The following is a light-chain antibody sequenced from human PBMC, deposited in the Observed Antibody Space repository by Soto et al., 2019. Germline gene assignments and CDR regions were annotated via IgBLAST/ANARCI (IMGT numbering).Light chain of an antibody. CDR1: QSVSSN. J-gene: IGKJ3*01. CDR2: GAS. V-gene: IGKV3-15*01. CDR3: QQYNNWSPFT. Sequence: EIVMTQSPATLSLSPGERATLSCRASQSVSSNLAWYHQKPGQAPRLLIYGASTRATGIPARFSGSGSGTEFTLTISSLQSEDFAVYYCQQYNNWSPFTFGPGTKVDIK.